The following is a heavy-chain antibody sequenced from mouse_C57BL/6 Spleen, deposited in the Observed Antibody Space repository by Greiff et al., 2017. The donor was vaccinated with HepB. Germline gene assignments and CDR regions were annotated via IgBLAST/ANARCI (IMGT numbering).Heavy chain of an antibody. CDR1: GYTFTDYY. V-gene: IGHV1-26*01. D-gene: IGHD4-1*01. CDR3: ARNLGLAMDY. CDR2: INPNNGGT. Sequence: EVKLQQSGPELVKPGASVKISCKASGYTFTDYYMNWVKQSHGKSLEWIGDINPNNGGTSYNQKFKGKATLTVDKSSSTAYMELRSLTSEDSAVYYCARNLGLAMDYWGQGTSVTVSS. J-gene: IGHJ4*01.